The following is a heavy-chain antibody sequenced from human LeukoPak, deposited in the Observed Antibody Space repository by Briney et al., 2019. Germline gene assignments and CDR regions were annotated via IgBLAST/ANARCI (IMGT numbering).Heavy chain of an antibody. CDR1: GGSFSGYY. CDR3: ARSSSRLPLGYFDY. V-gene: IGHV4-34*01. Sequence: SETLSLTCAVYGGSFSGYYWSWIRQPPGKGLEWIGEINHSGSTNYNPSLKSRVTISVDTSKNQFSLKLSSVTAADTAVYYCARSSSRLPLGYFDYWGQGTLVTVSS. D-gene: IGHD5-12*01. J-gene: IGHJ4*02. CDR2: INHSGST.